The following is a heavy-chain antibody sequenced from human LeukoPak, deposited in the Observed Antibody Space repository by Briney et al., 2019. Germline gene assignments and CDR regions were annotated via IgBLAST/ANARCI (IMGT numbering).Heavy chain of an antibody. J-gene: IGHJ4*02. D-gene: IGHD3-22*01. CDR2: IKQDGSTK. CDR3: ARFNYDYDRNGWAIVF. CDR1: RLTFSNSY. V-gene: IGHV3-7*01. Sequence: GGSLRLSCEVSRLTFSNSYLTWVRQAPEKGLEWLANIKQDGSTKAYSDSVKGRFTVSGDNAKNSMYLQMNSLRAEDTAVYYCARFNYDYDRNGWAIVFWGRRPLVTVSS.